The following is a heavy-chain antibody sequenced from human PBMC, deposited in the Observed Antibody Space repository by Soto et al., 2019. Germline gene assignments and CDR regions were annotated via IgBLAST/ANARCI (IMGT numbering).Heavy chain of an antibody. V-gene: IGHV3-23*01. J-gene: IGHJ4*02. CDR3: ARMIVVVGDYFDY. Sequence: GGSLRLSCAASGFTFSSYAMSWVRQAPGKGLEWVSAISGSGGSTYYADSVKGRFTISRDNSKNTLYLQMNSLRAEDTAVYYCARMIVVVGDYFDYWGQGTLVTVSS. CDR2: ISGSGGST. D-gene: IGHD3-22*01. CDR1: GFTFSSYA.